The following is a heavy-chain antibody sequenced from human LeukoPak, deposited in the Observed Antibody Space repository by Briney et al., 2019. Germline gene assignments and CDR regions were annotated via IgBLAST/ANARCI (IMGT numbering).Heavy chain of an antibody. CDR3: ARGDESSAYYSLGNY. CDR1: GFTFSSYA. J-gene: IGHJ4*02. Sequence: GGSLRLSCAASGFTFSSYAMSWVRQAPGKGLEWVSAISAGGSTYYADSVKGRFTISRDNSKNTLSLHMNSLRAEDTAIYYCARGDESSAYYSLGNYWGQGTLVAVSS. CDR2: ISAGGST. V-gene: IGHV3-23*01. D-gene: IGHD3-22*01.